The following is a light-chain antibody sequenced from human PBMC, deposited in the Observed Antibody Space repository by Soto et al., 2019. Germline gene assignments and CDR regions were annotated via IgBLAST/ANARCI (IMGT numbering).Light chain of an antibody. CDR2: WAS. CDR3: QQYYSTPFT. CDR1: QSVLYSPNIENY. V-gene: IGKV4-1*01. J-gene: IGKJ3*01. Sequence: DIVMTQSPDSLAVSLGERATINCKSSQSVLYSPNIENYLAWYQQKPGQPPKLLIYWASIRESGVPDRFSGSGSGTDFTLTISSLQAEDVAVYYCQQYYSTPFTFGPGTKVHI.